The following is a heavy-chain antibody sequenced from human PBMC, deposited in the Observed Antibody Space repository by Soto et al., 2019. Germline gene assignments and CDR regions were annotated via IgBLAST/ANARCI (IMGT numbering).Heavy chain of an antibody. CDR3: ARLQRSMGSKILKAYFDY. D-gene: IGHD1-26*01. J-gene: IGHJ4*02. V-gene: IGHV1-18*01. CDR1: GYTFTSYG. Sequence: ASVKVSCKASGYTFTSYGISWVRQAPGQGLEWMGWISAYNGNTNYAQKLQGRVTMTTDTSTSTAYMELRSLRSDDTAVYYCARLQRSMGSKILKAYFDYWGQGTLVTVSS. CDR2: ISAYNGNT.